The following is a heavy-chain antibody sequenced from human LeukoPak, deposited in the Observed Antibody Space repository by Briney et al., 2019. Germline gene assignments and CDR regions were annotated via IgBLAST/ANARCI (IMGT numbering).Heavy chain of an antibody. V-gene: IGHV3-23*01. CDR1: GLTFSPYW. J-gene: IGHJ3*02. CDR2: ISGSGGST. CDR3: AKDRVDILTGYFPDAFDI. Sequence: GGSLRLSCAASGLTFSPYWMSWVRQAPGKGLEWVSAISGSGGSTYYADSVKGRFTISRDNSKNTLYLQMNSLRAEDTAVYYCAKDRVDILTGYFPDAFDIWGQGTMVTVSS. D-gene: IGHD3-9*01.